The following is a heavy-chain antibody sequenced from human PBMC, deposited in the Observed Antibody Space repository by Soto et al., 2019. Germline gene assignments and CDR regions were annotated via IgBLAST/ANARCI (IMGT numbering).Heavy chain of an antibody. J-gene: IGHJ4*02. D-gene: IGHD5-18*01. Sequence: QVQLQETGPGLVKPSQTLSLTCSVSGDSMTSDNYYWSWIRQHPGKGLEWIGHIFNSGNAYYNTSLNSRITITINTSNSQFSLKHSLVTAGDTAVYFCARGGYTYGHETLDYWGQGTLVTVSS. CDR1: GDSMTSDNYY. CDR2: IFNSGNA. V-gene: IGHV4-31*03. CDR3: ARGGYTYGHETLDY.